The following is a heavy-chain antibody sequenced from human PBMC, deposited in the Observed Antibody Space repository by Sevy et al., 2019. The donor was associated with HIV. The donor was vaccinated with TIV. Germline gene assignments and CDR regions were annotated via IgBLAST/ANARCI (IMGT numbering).Heavy chain of an antibody. J-gene: IGHJ5*02. CDR1: GYTFTNYD. CDR2: MNPNSGNT. D-gene: IGHD3-16*01. CDR3: ARDLAGSKQGGWFDP. V-gene: IGHV1-8*01. Sequence: ASVKVSCKASGYTFTNYDINWVRQATGQGLEWMGWMNPNSGNTGYAQKFQGRVTMIRNTSMSTAYMELGSLTSDDTAVYYCARDLAGSKQGGWFDPWGQGTLVTVSS.